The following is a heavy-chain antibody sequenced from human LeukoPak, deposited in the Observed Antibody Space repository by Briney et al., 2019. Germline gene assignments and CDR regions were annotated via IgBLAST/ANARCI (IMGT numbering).Heavy chain of an antibody. CDR2: ISSSSSYI. D-gene: IGHD3-9*01. V-gene: IGHV3-21*01. CDR1: GLTFSAYN. J-gene: IGHJ4*02. CDR3: ARTVTGRNDN. Sequence: GGSLRLSCAASGLTFSAYNMNWVRQAPGKGLEWVSCISSSSSYIYYADSVKGRFTISRDNTKNSLYLQMNSLRAEDTAVYYCARTVTGRNDNWGQGTLVTVSS.